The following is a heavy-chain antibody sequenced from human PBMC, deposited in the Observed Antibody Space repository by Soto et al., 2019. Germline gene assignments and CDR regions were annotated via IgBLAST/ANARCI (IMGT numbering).Heavy chain of an antibody. J-gene: IGHJ3*02. CDR3: ARGFLEWLFPGSGAFDI. Sequence: QVQLVQSGAEVKKPGASVKVSCKASGYTFTSYGISWVRQAPGQGLEWMGWISAYNGNTNYAQKLQGRVTMTTDTSTSTAYMELRSLRSDDTAGYYCARGFLEWLFPGSGAFDICGQGTMVTVSS. CDR2: ISAYNGNT. CDR1: GYTFTSYG. D-gene: IGHD3-3*01. V-gene: IGHV1-18*01.